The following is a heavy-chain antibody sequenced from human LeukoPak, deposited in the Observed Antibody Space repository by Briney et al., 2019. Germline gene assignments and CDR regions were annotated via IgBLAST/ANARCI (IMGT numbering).Heavy chain of an antibody. CDR2: IRGSGGST. CDR3: AKGEGYYGSGSYYILSKPVDY. Sequence: GSLRLSCAASGFTFSSYAMSWVRQAPGKGLEWVSAIRGSGGSTYYADSVKGRFTISRDDSKNTLYLQMNSLRAEDTAVYYCAKGEGYYGSGSYYILSKPVDYWGQETLVTVSS. J-gene: IGHJ4*02. V-gene: IGHV3-23*01. D-gene: IGHD3-10*01. CDR1: GFTFSSYA.